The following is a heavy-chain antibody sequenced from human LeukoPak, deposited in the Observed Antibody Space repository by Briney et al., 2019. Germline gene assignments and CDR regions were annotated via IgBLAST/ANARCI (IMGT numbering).Heavy chain of an antibody. J-gene: IGHJ4*02. CDR3: ARSPHYLADY. Sequence: ASVKVSCKASGYTFTGYGVSWVRQAPGQGLEWMGCITAYNAHTYYAQNLQGRVTMTTDSSTSTAYMELRSLRSDDTAVYYCARSPHYLADYWGQGTLVTVSS. CDR2: ITAYNAHT. V-gene: IGHV1-18*01. D-gene: IGHD1-26*01. CDR1: GYTFTGYG.